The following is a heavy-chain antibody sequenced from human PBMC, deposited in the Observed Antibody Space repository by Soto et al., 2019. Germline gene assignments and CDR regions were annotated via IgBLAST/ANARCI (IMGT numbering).Heavy chain of an antibody. J-gene: IGHJ4*02. V-gene: IGHV1-46*01. CDR2: INPSGGST. CDR3: ARVSGGSYHSLDY. CDR1: VYTFTSYY. D-gene: IGHD1-26*01. Sequence: GASVKVSCKASVYTFTSYYMQGVRQAPGQGLEWMGIINPSGGSTSYAQKFQGRVTMTRDTSTSTVYMELSSLRSEDTAVYYCARVSGGSYHSLDYWGQGTLVTVSS.